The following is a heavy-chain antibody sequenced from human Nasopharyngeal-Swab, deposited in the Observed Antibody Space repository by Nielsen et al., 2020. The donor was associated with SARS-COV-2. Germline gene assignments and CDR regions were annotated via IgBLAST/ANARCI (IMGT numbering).Heavy chain of an antibody. Sequence: SETLSLTCTVSGGSVSSGSYYWSWLRQPPGKGLEWIGYIYYSGSTNYNPSLKSRVTISVDTSKNQFSLMLSFVTAADTAVYYCARANGDYLEDWFDPWGQGTLVTVSS. D-gene: IGHD4-17*01. J-gene: IGHJ5*02. CDR2: IYYSGST. CDR1: GGSVSSGSYY. CDR3: ARANGDYLEDWFDP. V-gene: IGHV4-61*01.